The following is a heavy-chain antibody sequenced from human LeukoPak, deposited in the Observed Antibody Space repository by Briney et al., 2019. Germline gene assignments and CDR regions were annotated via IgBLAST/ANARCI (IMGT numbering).Heavy chain of an antibody. J-gene: IGHJ5*02. D-gene: IGHD3-16*01. V-gene: IGHV3-74*01. CDR1: GFTFSGYW. CDR3: ARDWGSSGWYNWFDP. CDR2: ISDDGRSK. Sequence: GGSLRLSCAASGFTFSGYWMHWVRQVPGKGLVWISYISDDGRSKGYADSVQGRLTISRDNSENTLYLQMNGLRVEDTAVYYCARDWGSSGWYNWFDPWGQGTLVTVSS.